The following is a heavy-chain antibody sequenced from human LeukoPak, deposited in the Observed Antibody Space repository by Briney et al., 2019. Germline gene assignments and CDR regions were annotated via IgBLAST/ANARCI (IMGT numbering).Heavy chain of an antibody. CDR3: ARAVAGTHWFDP. CDR1: GFTLTYYD. CDR2: IDIPGNT. Sequence: QSGGSLRLSCAASGFTLTYYDMHWVRQATGKGLEWVSGIDIPGNTYYPDSVKGRFTMSRESAKNSLYLQMNSLRAGDTAVYYCARAVAGTHWFDPWGQGTLVIVSS. D-gene: IGHD6-19*01. V-gene: IGHV3-13*01. J-gene: IGHJ5*02.